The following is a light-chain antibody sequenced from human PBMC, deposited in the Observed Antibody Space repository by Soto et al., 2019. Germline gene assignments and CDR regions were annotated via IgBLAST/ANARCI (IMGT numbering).Light chain of an antibody. J-gene: IGKJ3*01. CDR2: AAS. V-gene: IGKV1-12*02. Sequence: DIQMTQSPSSVSASVGDRVTITCRASQDINSWLAWYQQKPGKAPKLLIDAASTLQSGVPSRFSGTGSGTDFTLTISSLQPEDSATYYCQLAYSVPFAFGPGIKVDIK. CDR1: QDINSW. CDR3: QLAYSVPFA.